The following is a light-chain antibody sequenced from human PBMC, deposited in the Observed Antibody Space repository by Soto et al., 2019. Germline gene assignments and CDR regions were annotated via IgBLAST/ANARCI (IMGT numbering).Light chain of an antibody. Sequence: QSALTQPASVSGSPGQSITISCTGTSSDVGGYNYVSWYQQHPGKAPKVIIYGVTNRTPGVSNRFSGSKSGNTPYLTISGLQAEDEDGHYCSSSCGTTILRVLREGTKLTVL. CDR3: SSSCGTTILRV. J-gene: IGLJ2*01. CDR1: SSDVGGYNY. CDR2: GVT. V-gene: IGLV2-14*01.